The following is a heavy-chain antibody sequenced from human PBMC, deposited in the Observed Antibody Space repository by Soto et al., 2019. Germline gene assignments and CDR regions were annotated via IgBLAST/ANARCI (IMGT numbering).Heavy chain of an antibody. CDR3: ARGLWRAVTTGTGGAFDI. J-gene: IGHJ3*02. V-gene: IGHV3-48*01. CDR1: GFTFSSYY. CDR2: ISSSSGTT. D-gene: IGHD4-4*01. Sequence: GGSLRLSCAASGFTFSSYYMHWVRQAPGKGLEWVSYISSSSGTTFYADSVKGRFTISRDNAKDSLYLQMSSLRAEDTAVYYCARGLWRAVTTGTGGAFDIWGRGTMVTVSS.